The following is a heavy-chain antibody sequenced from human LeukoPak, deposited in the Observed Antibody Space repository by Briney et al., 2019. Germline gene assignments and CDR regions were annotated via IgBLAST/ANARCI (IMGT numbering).Heavy chain of an antibody. D-gene: IGHD3-9*01. CDR3: PKWGDYDVLTGYYVSDY. Sequence: LPGGSLRLSCAASGFTFSSYAMSWVRQAPGKGLEWVSAITGSGGNTYYADSVKGRFTSSRDNSKNTVFLQMNSLRAEDTPVYYGPKWGDYDVLTGYYVSDYWGQGTLVTVSS. V-gene: IGHV3-23*01. CDR2: ITGSGGNT. CDR1: GFTFSSYA. J-gene: IGHJ4*02.